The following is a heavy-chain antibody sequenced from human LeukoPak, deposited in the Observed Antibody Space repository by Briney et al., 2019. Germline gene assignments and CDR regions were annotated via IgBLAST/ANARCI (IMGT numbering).Heavy chain of an antibody. CDR2: LQYDGTEK. D-gene: IGHD6-13*01. Sequence: PGGSLRLSCTPSGFTFSTSGMHWVRQAPGKGLEWVGFLQYDGTEKYYADSVKGRFTTSRDNSKNTLYLQMDSLRAEDTAVYYCARESSSIAIGTLDFWGQGTLVTVSS. V-gene: IGHV3-30*02. J-gene: IGHJ4*02. CDR3: ARESSSIAIGTLDF. CDR1: GFTFSTSG.